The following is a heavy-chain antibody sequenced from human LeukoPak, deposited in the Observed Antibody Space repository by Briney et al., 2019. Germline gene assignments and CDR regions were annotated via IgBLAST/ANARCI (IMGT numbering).Heavy chain of an antibody. CDR1: GFTFSSYW. D-gene: IGHD3-22*01. J-gene: IGHJ4*02. V-gene: IGHV3-74*01. CDR2: ISSDGSST. Sequence: GRSLRLSCAASGFTFSSYWMHWVRQAPGKGLVWVSRISSDGSSTDYADSVEGRFTISRDNAKNTLYLQMNSLRAEDTAVYYCASRIPYDSSSYWGQGTLVTVSS. CDR3: ASRIPYDSSSY.